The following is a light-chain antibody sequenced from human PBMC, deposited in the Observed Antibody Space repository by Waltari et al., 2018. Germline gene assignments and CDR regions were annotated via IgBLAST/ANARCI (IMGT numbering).Light chain of an antibody. Sequence: QAVVTQEPSLTVSPGGTVTLTCGSSTGTVTSGHYPYWFQQKPGQAPRTLIYDTTNKHPGTPSRFSGSLAGGKVSLTLAGAQPEDEAEYYCLVSYSGVRVFGGGTKLTVL. V-gene: IGLV7-46*01. CDR2: DTT. CDR3: LVSYSGVRV. CDR1: TGTVTSGHY. J-gene: IGLJ3*02.